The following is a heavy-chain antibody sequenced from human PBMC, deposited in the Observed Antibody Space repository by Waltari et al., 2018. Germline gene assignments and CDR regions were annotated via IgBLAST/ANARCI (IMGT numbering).Heavy chain of an antibody. CDR2: ISYNARNI. D-gene: IGHD3-22*01. J-gene: IGHJ6*02. CDR1: DFTFSSYA. V-gene: IGHV3-30*04. Sequence: QVQLVESGGGVVQPGKSLRLSCAASDFTFSSYAMHWVRQAPGKGLEWGAVISYNARNIYYVDSVKGRFTISRDNSRKTLFLQMSSLRAEDTAVYYCARDYCDRTNCHGMDVWGLGTTVTVSS. CDR3: ARDYCDRTNCHGMDV.